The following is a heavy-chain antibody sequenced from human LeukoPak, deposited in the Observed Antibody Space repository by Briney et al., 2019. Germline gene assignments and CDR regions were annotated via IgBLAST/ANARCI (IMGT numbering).Heavy chain of an antibody. CDR3: ARDSRPAHYYDSSGQDWYFDL. D-gene: IGHD3-22*01. J-gene: IGHJ2*01. Sequence: SETLSLTCTVSGGSISSYYWSWIRQPPGKGLEWIGYIYYSGTINYNPSLKSRVTISVVTSKNQFSLKLSSVIAADTAVYYCARDSRPAHYYDSSGQDWYFDLWGRGTLVTVSS. CDR1: GGSISSYY. CDR2: IYYSGTI. V-gene: IGHV4-59*01.